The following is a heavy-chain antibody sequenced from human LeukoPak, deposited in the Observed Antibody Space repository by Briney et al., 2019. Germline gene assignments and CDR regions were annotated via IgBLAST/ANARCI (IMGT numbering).Heavy chain of an antibody. J-gene: IGHJ4*02. CDR1: GFSFSSSA. Sequence: GGSLRLSCAASGFSFSSSATDWVRQAPGKGLEWVSSITGDSVYIYYADSVKGRFTISRDNTKNSLSLQMNSLRAEDTAVYYCARLYCSGGSCYGKHYFDYWGQGALVTVSS. CDR3: ARLYCSGGSCYGKHYFDY. D-gene: IGHD2-15*01. CDR2: ITGDSVYI. V-gene: IGHV3-21*01.